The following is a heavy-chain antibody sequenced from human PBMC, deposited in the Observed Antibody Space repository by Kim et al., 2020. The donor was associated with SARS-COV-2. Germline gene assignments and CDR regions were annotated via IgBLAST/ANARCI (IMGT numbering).Heavy chain of an antibody. J-gene: IGHJ6*02. CDR3: ARAMSGALGGHYGMDV. D-gene: IGHD3-3*01. V-gene: IGHV3-21*01. Sequence: GGSLRLSCAASGFTFSSYSMNWVRQAPGKGLEWVSSISSSSSYIYYADSVKGRFTISRDNAKNSLYLQMNSLRAEDTAVYYCARAMSGALGGHYGMDVWGQGTTVTVSS. CDR1: GFTFSSYS. CDR2: ISSSSSYI.